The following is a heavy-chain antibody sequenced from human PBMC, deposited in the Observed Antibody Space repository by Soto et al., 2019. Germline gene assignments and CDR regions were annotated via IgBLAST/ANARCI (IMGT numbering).Heavy chain of an antibody. CDR1: GGYISSDY. J-gene: IGHJ6*02. CDR3: ARARRGVVVVAAREMDV. V-gene: IGHV4-59*01. D-gene: IGHD2-15*01. CDR2: IYYTGST. Sequence: QVQLQESGPGLVKPSETLSLTCSVSGGYISSDYWSWIRQPPGKCLEWIGYIYYTGSTNYNPSLNSRVTRSVDTSKNQFSLNLRSVTAADTAVDYCARARRGVVVVAAREMDVWGPGTTVTVSS.